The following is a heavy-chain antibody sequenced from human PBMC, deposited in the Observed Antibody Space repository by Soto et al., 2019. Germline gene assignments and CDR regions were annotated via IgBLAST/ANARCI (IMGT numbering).Heavy chain of an antibody. CDR3: ARDSRTLIFGVQLNWFDP. V-gene: IGHV3-74*01. D-gene: IGHD3-3*01. CDR1: GFTFSSYW. Sequence: GGSLRLSCAASGFTFSSYWMHWVRQAPGKGLVWVSRINSDGSSTSYADSVKGRFTISRDNAKNTLYLQMNSLRAEDTAVYYCARDSRTLIFGVQLNWFDPWGQGTLVTVSS. J-gene: IGHJ5*02. CDR2: INSDGSST.